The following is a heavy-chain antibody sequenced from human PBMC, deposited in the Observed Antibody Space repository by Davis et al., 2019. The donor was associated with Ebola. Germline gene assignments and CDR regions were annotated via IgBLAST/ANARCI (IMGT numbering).Heavy chain of an antibody. CDR2: ISSSSSYI. J-gene: IGHJ6*04. CDR1: GFTFSSYS. CDR3: ARQKGYSSTRGYYYGMDV. V-gene: IGHV3-21*01. Sequence: PGGSLRLSCAASGFTFSSYSMNWDRQAPGKGLEWVSSISSSSSYIYYADSVKGRFTISRDNAKNSLYLQMNSLRAEDTAVYYCARQKGYSSTRGYYYGMDVWGKGTTVTVSS. D-gene: IGHD2-2*01.